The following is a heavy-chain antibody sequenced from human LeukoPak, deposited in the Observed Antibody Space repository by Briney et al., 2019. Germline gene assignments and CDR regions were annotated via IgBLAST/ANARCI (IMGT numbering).Heavy chain of an antibody. Sequence: GGSLRLSCAASGFTFTTYAMHWVRQAPGRGLEYVSAISTDGGGTYYANSAKGRFTISRDNSKNTLYLQMGSLRVEDMAVYYCARYSSGSCYDYWGQGTLVTVSS. CDR2: ISTDGGGT. CDR1: GFTFTTYA. CDR3: ARYSSGSCYDY. D-gene: IGHD6-13*01. J-gene: IGHJ4*02. V-gene: IGHV3-64*01.